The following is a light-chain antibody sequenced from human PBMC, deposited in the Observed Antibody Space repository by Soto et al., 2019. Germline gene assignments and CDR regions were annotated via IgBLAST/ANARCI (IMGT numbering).Light chain of an antibody. CDR3: PQYDSSLWT. Sequence: EIVLTQSPGTLSLSPGDRATLSCMASQSITSSNLAWYQQKPGQAPRILIYAASSRATGIPDRFSGSGSGTGFTLTISRLEPEDFAVYYCPQYDSSLWTFGQGTKVEI. J-gene: IGKJ1*01. CDR1: QSITSSN. V-gene: IGKV3-20*01. CDR2: AAS.